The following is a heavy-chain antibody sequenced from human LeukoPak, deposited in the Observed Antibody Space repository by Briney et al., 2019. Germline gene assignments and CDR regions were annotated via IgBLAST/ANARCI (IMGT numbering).Heavy chain of an antibody. Sequence: GGSLRLSCAASGFTFSSYSMNWVRQAPGKGLEWVSSISSSSSYIYYADSVKGRFTISRDNAKNSLYLQMNSLRAEDTAVYYCAREGYGDYYYFDYWGQGTLVTVSS. CDR3: AREGYGDYYYFDY. J-gene: IGHJ4*02. V-gene: IGHV3-21*01. D-gene: IGHD4-17*01. CDR2: ISSSSSYI. CDR1: GFTFSSYS.